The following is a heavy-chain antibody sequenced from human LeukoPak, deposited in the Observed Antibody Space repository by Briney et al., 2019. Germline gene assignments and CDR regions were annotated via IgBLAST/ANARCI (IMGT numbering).Heavy chain of an antibody. CDR3: ARDLGSGWPYYYYYGMDV. J-gene: IGHJ6*02. CDR2: ISAYNGNT. V-gene: IGHV1-18*01. D-gene: IGHD6-19*01. Sequence: ASVKVSCKASGYTFTSYGISWVQQAPGQGLEWMGWISAYNGNTNYAQKLQGRVTMTTDTSTSTAYMELRSLRSDDTAVYYCARDLGSGWPYYYYYGMDVWGQGTTVTVSS. CDR1: GYTFTSYG.